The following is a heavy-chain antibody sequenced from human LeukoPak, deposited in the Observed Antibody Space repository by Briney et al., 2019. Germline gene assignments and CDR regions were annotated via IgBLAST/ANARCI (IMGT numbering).Heavy chain of an antibody. Sequence: GGSLRLSCAASGFTFSSYGMHWVRQAPGKGLEWVAVISYDGSNKYYADSVKGRFTISRDNSKNTLYLQMNSLRAEDTAVYYCAKDSNAYYDILTGPSFDYWGQGTLVAVSS. D-gene: IGHD3-9*01. J-gene: IGHJ4*02. V-gene: IGHV3-30*18. CDR1: GFTFSSYG. CDR3: AKDSNAYYDILTGPSFDY. CDR2: ISYDGSNK.